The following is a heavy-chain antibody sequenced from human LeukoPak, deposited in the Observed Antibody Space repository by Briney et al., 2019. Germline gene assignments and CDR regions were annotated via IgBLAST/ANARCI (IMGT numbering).Heavy chain of an antibody. J-gene: IGHJ3*02. CDR3: ARHRHYYDSSGYLFDI. CDR1: GDSISSYY. V-gene: IGHV4-59*08. D-gene: IGHD3-22*01. Sequence: SETLSLTCTVSGDSISSYYWSWVRQPPGKGLEWIGYIYHSGNTDYNPSLKSRVIMSTDTSINQVSLKLSSVTAADTAVYYCARHRHYYDSSGYLFDIWGQGTMVTVSS. CDR2: IYHSGNT.